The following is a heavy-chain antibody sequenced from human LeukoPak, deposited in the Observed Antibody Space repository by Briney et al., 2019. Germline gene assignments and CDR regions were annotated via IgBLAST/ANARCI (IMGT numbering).Heavy chain of an antibody. V-gene: IGHV3-7*01. J-gene: IGHJ4*02. CDR2: IKQDGSGK. CDR1: GFTFSTYW. CDR3: ASDPEQIVGANFDY. D-gene: IGHD1-26*01. Sequence: PGGSLRLSCAASGFTFSTYWMNWVRQAPGKGLEWVANIKQDGSGKYYVDSVKGRFTISRDNAKNSLYLQMNSLTAEDTAVYYCASDPEQIVGANFDYWGQGTLVTVSS.